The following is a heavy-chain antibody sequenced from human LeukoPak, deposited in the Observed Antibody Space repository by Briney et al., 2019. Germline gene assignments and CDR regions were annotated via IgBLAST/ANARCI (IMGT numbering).Heavy chain of an antibody. J-gene: IGHJ5*02. V-gene: IGHV1-18*01. Sequence: GTSVKVSCKASGYTFTSYGISWVRQAPGQGLEWMGWISGYNGNTNYAQKFQGRVTMTTDTSTNTAYMKLRSLRSDDTAVYYCTREATGYSWFDPWGQGTLVTVSS. CDR2: ISGYNGNT. CDR1: GYTFTSYG. CDR3: TREATGYSWFDP. D-gene: IGHD3-9*01.